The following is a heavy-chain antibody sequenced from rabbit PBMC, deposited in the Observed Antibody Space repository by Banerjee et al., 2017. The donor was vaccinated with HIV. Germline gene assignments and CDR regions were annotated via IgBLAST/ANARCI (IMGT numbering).Heavy chain of an antibody. Sequence: QEQLVESGGDLVKPGASLTLTCTASGFSFSSSYYMCWVRQAPGKGLEWIGCIYAGGGASTYYASWAKGRSTISKTSSTTVTLQMTSLTAADTATYFCARYYATYADADLWGQGTLVTVS. CDR3: ARYYATYADADL. J-gene: IGHJ3*01. CDR2: IYAGGGAST. CDR1: GFSFSSSYY. D-gene: IGHD6-1*01. V-gene: IGHV1S45*01.